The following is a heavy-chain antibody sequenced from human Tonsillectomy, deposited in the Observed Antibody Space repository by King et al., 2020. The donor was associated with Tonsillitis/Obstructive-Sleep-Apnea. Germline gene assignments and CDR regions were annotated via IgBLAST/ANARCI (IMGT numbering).Heavy chain of an antibody. D-gene: IGHD6-19*01. V-gene: IGHV3-11*05. CDR3: ARGGPIAVAGTGNFDY. J-gene: IGHJ4*02. CDR2: ISCSSNYT. Sequence: VQLVESGGGLVKPGGSLRLSCAASGFTFSDHYMSWIRQAPGKGLEWVSYISCSSNYTNYADSVKGRFTISSDNAKSSLYLQMSSLRAEDTAVYYCARGGPIAVAGTGNFDYWGQGTLVTVSS. CDR1: GFTFSDHY.